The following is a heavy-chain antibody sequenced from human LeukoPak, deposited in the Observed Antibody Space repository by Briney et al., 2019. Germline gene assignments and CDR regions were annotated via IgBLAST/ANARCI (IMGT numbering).Heavy chain of an antibody. D-gene: IGHD5-12*01. Sequence: GGSLRLSCAASGFTFSSYSMNWVRQAPGKGLEWVTSISSSSSYIYYADSVKGRFTISRDNAKNSLYLQMNSLRAEDTAVYYCARDGGRGYAVDYWGQGTLVTVSS. CDR2: ISSSSSYI. J-gene: IGHJ4*02. CDR3: ARDGGRGYAVDY. V-gene: IGHV3-21*01. CDR1: GFTFSSYS.